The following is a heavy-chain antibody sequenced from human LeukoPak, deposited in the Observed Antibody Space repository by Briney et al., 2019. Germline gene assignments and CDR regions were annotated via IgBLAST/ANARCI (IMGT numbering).Heavy chain of an antibody. J-gene: IGHJ4*02. CDR3: AGTRRYCSSTSCYYYFDY. CDR2: IYPGDSDT. V-gene: IGHV5-51*01. Sequence: HGESLKISCKGTGYSFTSYRIGWVRQMPGKGLEWMGIIYPGDSDTRYSPSFQGQVTISADKSISTAYLQWSSLKASDTAMYHCAGTRRYCSSTSCYYYFDYWGQGTLVTVSS. CDR1: GYSFTSYR. D-gene: IGHD2-2*01.